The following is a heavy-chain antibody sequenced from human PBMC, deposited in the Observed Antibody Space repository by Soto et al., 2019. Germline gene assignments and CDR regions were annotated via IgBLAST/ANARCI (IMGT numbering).Heavy chain of an antibody. CDR3: ARGGIAGHWFDP. V-gene: IGHV4-31*03. J-gene: IGHJ5*02. CDR1: GGYINSGGFY. CDR2: IFHSGST. D-gene: IGHD6-13*01. Sequence: QVQLQESGPGLLKPSQTLSLTCNVSGGYINSGGFYWSWIRQHPGKGLEWIGYIFHSGSTLYNPALHTRVTLSADTSKNQLALSLRSVPVADTAVYYCARGGIAGHWFDPWGQGTLVTVSS.